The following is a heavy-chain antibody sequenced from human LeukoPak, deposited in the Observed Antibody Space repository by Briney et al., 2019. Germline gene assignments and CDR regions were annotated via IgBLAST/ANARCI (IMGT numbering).Heavy chain of an antibody. J-gene: IGHJ4*02. V-gene: IGHV4-39*07. CDR1: GGSISSSSYY. Sequence: SETLSLTCTVSGGSISSSSYYWGWIRQPPGKGLEWIGEINHSGSTNYNPSLKSRVTISVDTSKNQFSLKLSSVTAADTAVYYCATYRYYFDYWGQGTLVTVSS. CDR2: INHSGST. CDR3: ATYRYYFDY. D-gene: IGHD3-16*02.